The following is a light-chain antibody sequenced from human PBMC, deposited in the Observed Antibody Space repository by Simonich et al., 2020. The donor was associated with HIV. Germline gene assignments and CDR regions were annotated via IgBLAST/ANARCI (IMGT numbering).Light chain of an antibody. CDR1: SSNIGAGYD. CDR2: GNN. J-gene: IGLJ3*02. V-gene: IGLV1-40*01. CDR3: NSYTSSSTWV. Sequence: QSVLTQPPSVSGAPGQRVTISCTGSSSNIGAGYDVHGYQQLPGTAPKLLIYGNNDRPPGVPDRFSGSKSGNTASLTISGLQAEDEADYYCNSYTSSSTWVFGGGSKLTVL.